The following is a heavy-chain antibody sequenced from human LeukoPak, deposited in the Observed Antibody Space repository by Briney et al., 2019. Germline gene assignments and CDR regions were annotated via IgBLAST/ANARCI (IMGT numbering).Heavy chain of an antibody. CDR3: ASLMADYGDYRGTDY. J-gene: IGHJ4*02. V-gene: IGHV1-3*01. D-gene: IGHD4-17*01. CDR2: INAGNGNT. CDR1: GGTFSSYA. Sequence: ASVKVSCKASGGTFSSYAISWVRQAPGQRLEWMGWINAGNGNTKYSQKFQGRVTITRDTSASTAYMKLSSLRSEDTAVYYCASLMADYGDYRGTDYWGQGTLVTVSS.